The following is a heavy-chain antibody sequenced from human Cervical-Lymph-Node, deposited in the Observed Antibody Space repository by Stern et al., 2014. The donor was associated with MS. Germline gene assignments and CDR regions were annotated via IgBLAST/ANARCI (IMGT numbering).Heavy chain of an antibody. V-gene: IGHV3-74*02. CDR2: SNSDGSRT. CDR1: GFTFSNYW. CDR3: ARSWELAFDY. Sequence: EVQLEESGGGLVPPGGSLRLSCAASGFTFSNYWMHWVRQAPGKGLGWVSHSNSDGSRTSYADSVKGRFTISGDNAKNTLYLQMNSLRAEDTAVYYCARSWELAFDYWGQGTLVTVSS. J-gene: IGHJ4*02. D-gene: IGHD1-26*01.